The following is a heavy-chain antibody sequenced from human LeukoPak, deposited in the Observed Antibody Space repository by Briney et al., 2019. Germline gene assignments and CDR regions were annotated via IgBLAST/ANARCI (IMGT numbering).Heavy chain of an antibody. CDR3: ASTSYYGDYFPRPFDY. D-gene: IGHD4-17*01. V-gene: IGHV4-59*01. CDR1: GGSISSYY. J-gene: IGHJ4*02. Sequence: PSETLSLTCTVSGGSISSYYWSWIRQPPGKGLEWIGYIYYSGSTNYNPSLKSRVTISVDTSKNQFSLKLSSVTAADTAVYYCASTSYYGDYFPRPFDYWGQGTLVTVSS. CDR2: IYYSGST.